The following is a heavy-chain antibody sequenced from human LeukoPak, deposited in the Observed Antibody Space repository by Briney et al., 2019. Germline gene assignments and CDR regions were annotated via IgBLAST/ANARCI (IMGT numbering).Heavy chain of an antibody. CDR2: FDPEDGET. CDR3: ATSDDYYDSSGYHFQH. J-gene: IGHJ1*01. D-gene: IGHD3-22*01. Sequence: ASVKVSCKVSGYTLTELSMHWVRQAPGKGLEWMGGFDPEDGETIYAQKFQGRVTMTEDTSTDTAYMELSSLRSEDTAVHYCATSDDYYDSSGYHFQHWGQGTLVTVSS. V-gene: IGHV1-24*01. CDR1: GYTLTELS.